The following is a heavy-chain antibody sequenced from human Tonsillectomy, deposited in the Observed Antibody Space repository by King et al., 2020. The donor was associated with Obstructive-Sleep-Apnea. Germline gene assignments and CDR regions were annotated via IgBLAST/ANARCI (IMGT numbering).Heavy chain of an antibody. Sequence: VQLVESGGGLVQPGGSLRLSCAASGFTVSSNYMSWVRQAPGKGLEWVSVIYSGGSTYYADSVKGRFTISRHNSKDTLYLQMNSMIAEDTAVYYCARELYYDILTGYYRWGYLDYWGQGTLVTVSS. CDR3: ARELYYDILTGYYRWGYLDY. CDR1: GFTVSSNY. J-gene: IGHJ4*02. CDR2: IYSGGST. D-gene: IGHD3-9*01. V-gene: IGHV3-53*04.